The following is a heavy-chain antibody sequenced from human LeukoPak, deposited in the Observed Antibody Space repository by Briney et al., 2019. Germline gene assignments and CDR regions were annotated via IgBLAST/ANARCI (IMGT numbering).Heavy chain of an antibody. Sequence: SVKVSCKASGGTFSSYAISWVRQAPGQGLEWMGRIIPILGIANYAQKFQGRVTITADKSTSTAYMELSSLRSEDTAVYYCARSRSRGGNAFDIWGQGTMVTVSS. D-gene: IGHD2-15*01. J-gene: IGHJ3*02. CDR1: GGTFSSYA. CDR3: ARSRSRGGNAFDI. V-gene: IGHV1-69*04. CDR2: IIPILGIA.